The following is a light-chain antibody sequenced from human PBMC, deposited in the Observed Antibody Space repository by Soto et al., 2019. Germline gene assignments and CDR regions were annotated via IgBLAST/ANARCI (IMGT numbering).Light chain of an antibody. CDR3: SSYTRSSTLV. Sequence: QSALTQPASVSGSPGQSITISCTGTSSDVGGYNYVSWYQQHPGKAPKLMIYEVSNRPSGGSNRFSGSKSGNTASLTISGLQAEDEAGYYCSSYTRSSTLVFGTGTKLTVL. CDR1: SSDVGGYNY. CDR2: EVS. J-gene: IGLJ1*01. V-gene: IGLV2-14*01.